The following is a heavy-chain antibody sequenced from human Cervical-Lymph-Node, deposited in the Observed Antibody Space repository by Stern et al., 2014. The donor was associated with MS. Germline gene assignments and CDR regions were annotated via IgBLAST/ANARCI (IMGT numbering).Heavy chain of an antibody. CDR2: IIPMFGPA. J-gene: IGHJ6*02. CDR1: GGTFSSYA. CDR3: ASSVGELTPEAV. Sequence: MQLVESGAEVKKPGSSVRVSCKASGGTFSSYAISWVRQAPGQGLEWMGGIIPMFGPANSAQKFQGRVTITADDSTTTAYMEVSSLRSEDTAVYYCASSVGELTPEAVWGQGTTVTVFS. D-gene: IGHD3-10*01. V-gene: IGHV1-69*01.